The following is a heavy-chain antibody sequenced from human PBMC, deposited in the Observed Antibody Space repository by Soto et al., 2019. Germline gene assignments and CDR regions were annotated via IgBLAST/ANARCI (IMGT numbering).Heavy chain of an antibody. Sequence: PGGSLRLSCAASGFTFSSYSMNWVRQAPGKGLEWVSSISSSSFSINYADSVKGRFSIPRDNAQNSLHLQMNNLRAEDTAVYYCARWLAARPDYYYYGMDVWDQATRVTVSS. V-gene: IGHV3-21*01. J-gene: IGHJ6*02. CDR1: GFTFSSYS. CDR3: ARWLAARPDYYYYGMDV. CDR2: ISSSSFSI. D-gene: IGHD6-6*01.